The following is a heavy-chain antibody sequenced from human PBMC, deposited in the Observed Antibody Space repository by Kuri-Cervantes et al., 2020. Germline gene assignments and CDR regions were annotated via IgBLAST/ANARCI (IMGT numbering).Heavy chain of an antibody. CDR1: GYTFTSYG. J-gene: IGHJ4*02. CDR2: ISAYNGNT. Sequence: ASVKVSCKASGYTFTSYGISWVRQAPGQGLEWMGWISAYNGNTNYAQKLQGRVTMTTDTSTSTAYMELRSLRSDDTAVYYCAREGYYDSSGYYSAVEFDYWGQGTLVTVSS. D-gene: IGHD3-22*01. CDR3: AREGYYDSSGYYSAVEFDY. V-gene: IGHV1-18*01.